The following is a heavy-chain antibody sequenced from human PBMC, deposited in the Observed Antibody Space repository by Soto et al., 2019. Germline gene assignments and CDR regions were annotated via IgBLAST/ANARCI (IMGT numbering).Heavy chain of an antibody. V-gene: IGHV3-9*01. CDR2: ISWNSGSI. CDR1: RFTFDDYA. D-gene: IGHD4-17*01. J-gene: IGHJ4*02. CDR3: AKAPRGDYGGIDY. Sequence: EVQLVESGGGLVQPGRSLRLYYAASRFTFDDYAMHWVRQAPGKGLEWVSGISWNSGSIGYADSVKGRFTISRDNAKNSLYLQMNSLRAEDTALYYCAKAPRGDYGGIDYWGQGTLVTVSS.